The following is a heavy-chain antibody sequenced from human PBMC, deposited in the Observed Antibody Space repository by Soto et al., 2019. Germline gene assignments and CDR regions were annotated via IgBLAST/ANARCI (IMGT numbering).Heavy chain of an antibody. CDR1: GFTFSSSG. J-gene: IGHJ4*02. D-gene: IGHD1-20*01. Sequence: QVQLVESGGGVVQPGRSLRLSCAASGFTFSSSGMHWVRQASGKGLEWVAVISYDGSNKFYADSVKGRFTISRDNFRNTLYLQMNSLRDEDTAVYYCAKEFHSWNYFDYWGQGTLVTVSS. CDR2: ISYDGSNK. V-gene: IGHV3-30*18. CDR3: AKEFHSWNYFDY.